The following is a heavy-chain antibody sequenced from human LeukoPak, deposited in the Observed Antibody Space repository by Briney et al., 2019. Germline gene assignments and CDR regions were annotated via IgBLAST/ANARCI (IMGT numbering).Heavy chain of an antibody. V-gene: IGHV3-21*01. J-gene: IGHJ6*02. Sequence: GGSLRLSCGASGFTFSNSAMSWVRQAPGKGLEWVSSISGSSTYIYYADSVKGRFTISRDNAKNSLYLQMNSLRAEDTAVYYCARRYNSGMDVWGQGTTVTVSS. D-gene: IGHD1-20*01. CDR1: GFTFSNSA. CDR3: ARRYNSGMDV. CDR2: ISGSSTYI.